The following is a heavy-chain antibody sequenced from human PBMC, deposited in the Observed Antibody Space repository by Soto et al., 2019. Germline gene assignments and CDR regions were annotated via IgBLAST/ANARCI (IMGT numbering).Heavy chain of an antibody. CDR3: ARDRGGYGPPDV. CDR2: ISGSSGYT. CDR1: GFSFSDSY. D-gene: IGHD3-10*01. V-gene: IGHV3-11*06. J-gene: IGHJ6*02. Sequence: QVQLVESGGGLVKPGGSLRLSCAASGFSFSDSYMSWVRQAPGNGLEWVAYISGSSGYTGYADSVKGRFTISRDNAKNSLYLQMNSLRVEDTAVYYCARDRGGYGPPDVWGQGTTVTVSS.